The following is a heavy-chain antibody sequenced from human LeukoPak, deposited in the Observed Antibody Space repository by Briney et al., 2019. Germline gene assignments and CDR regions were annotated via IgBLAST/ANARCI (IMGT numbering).Heavy chain of an antibody. Sequence: SETLSLTCTVSGASITTYYWNWIRQPAGKGLEWIGRIYTSGSPNYNSSLKSRVTMSVDTSKNQFSLNLSSVTAADTAVYYCARGRTSTASFDPWGQGTLVTVSS. V-gene: IGHV4-4*07. J-gene: IGHJ5*02. CDR3: ARGRTSTASFDP. CDR1: GASITTYY. D-gene: IGHD3/OR15-3a*01. CDR2: IYTSGSP.